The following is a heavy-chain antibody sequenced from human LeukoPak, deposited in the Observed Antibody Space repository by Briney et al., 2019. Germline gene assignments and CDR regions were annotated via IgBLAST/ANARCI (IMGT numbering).Heavy chain of an antibody. Sequence: PSETLSLTCTVSGGSISPYYWSWIRQPPGKGLEWLGDIYYSGSANYNPSLKSRVTMSVDTSKNQFSLNLSSVTAADTAVYYCARDRTGDLDYWGQGTLVTVSS. V-gene: IGHV4-59*12. CDR1: GGSISPYY. J-gene: IGHJ4*02. CDR3: ARDRTGDLDY. CDR2: IYYSGSA. D-gene: IGHD3-16*01.